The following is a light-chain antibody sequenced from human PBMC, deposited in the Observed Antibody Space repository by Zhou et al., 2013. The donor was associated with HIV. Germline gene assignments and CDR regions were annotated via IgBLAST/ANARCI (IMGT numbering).Light chain of an antibody. J-gene: IGKJ5*01. CDR1: QSVSSTY. CDR2: GAS. CDR3: QQYGYLIT. V-gene: IGKV3-20*01. Sequence: EIVLTQSPGTLSLSPGERATLSCRASQSVSSTYLAWYQQKPGQAPRLLIYGASTRATGIPDRFSGGGSGTDFTLIISRLEPEDFAVYYCQQYGYLITFGQGTRLEIK.